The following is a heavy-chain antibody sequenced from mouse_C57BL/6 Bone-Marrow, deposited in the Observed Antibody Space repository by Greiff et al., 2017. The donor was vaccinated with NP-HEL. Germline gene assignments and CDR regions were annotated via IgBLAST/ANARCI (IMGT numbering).Heavy chain of an antibody. CDR3: ARDGSPYWYFDV. Sequence: VQGVESGPGLVAPSQSLSITCTVSGFSLTSYGVHWVRQPPGKGLEWLGIIWAGGSTNYNSALMSRLGISKDNSKSQVFLKMNSLQTDDTAMYYCARDGSPYWYFDVWGAGTTVTVSS. CDR2: IWAGGST. V-gene: IGHV2-9*02. J-gene: IGHJ1*01. D-gene: IGHD6-2*01. CDR1: GFSLTSYG.